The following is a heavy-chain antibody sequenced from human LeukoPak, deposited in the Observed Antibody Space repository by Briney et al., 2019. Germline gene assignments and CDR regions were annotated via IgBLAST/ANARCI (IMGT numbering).Heavy chain of an antibody. D-gene: IGHD3-10*01. J-gene: IGHJ4*02. CDR3: ARGPQAQGVQYLDY. CDR2: INHSGST. Sequence: SETLSLTCAVYGGSFSGYYWSWIRQPPGKGLEWIGEINHSGSTNYNPSLKSRVTISVDTSKNQFSLKLSSVTAADTAVYYCARGPQAQGVQYLDYWGQGTLVTVSS. CDR1: GGSFSGYY. V-gene: IGHV4-34*01.